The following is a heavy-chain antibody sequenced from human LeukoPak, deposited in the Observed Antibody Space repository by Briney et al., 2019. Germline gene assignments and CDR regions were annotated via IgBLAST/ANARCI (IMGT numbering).Heavy chain of an antibody. Sequence: GGSLRLSCADSGFLFSDFIDHTMVWVRQAPGKGLEWFSYISSSSTSISYADSVRGRFSISRDNAQRSLYLHMNSLRDEDTAVYYCAREFSVVGNFDYWGQGTLVIVSS. J-gene: IGHJ4*02. CDR2: ISSSSTSI. CDR1: GFLFSDFIDHT. CDR3: AREFSVVGNFDY. D-gene: IGHD2-21*01. V-gene: IGHV3-21*01.